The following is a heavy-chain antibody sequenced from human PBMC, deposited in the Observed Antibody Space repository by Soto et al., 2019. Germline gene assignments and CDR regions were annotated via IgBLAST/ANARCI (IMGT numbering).Heavy chain of an antibody. J-gene: IGHJ4*02. Sequence: LSLTFRFSGASNSSSTYYWGWIRQPPGKGLEWIGSVYYTGSTFYNPSLKSRVTISVDTSKNQFSLRLSSVTAADTAVYYCARQRRYYYDSSGYPDYWGQGTLVTVSS. CDR3: ARQRRYYYDSSGYPDY. D-gene: IGHD3-22*01. CDR1: GASNSSSTYY. V-gene: IGHV4-39*01. CDR2: VYYTGST.